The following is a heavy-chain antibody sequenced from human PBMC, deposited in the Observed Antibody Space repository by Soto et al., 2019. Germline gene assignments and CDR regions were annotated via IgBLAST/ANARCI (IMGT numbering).Heavy chain of an antibody. J-gene: IGHJ4*02. D-gene: IGHD3-10*01. CDR1: GFTFSSYA. CDR3: VKGSYYGSGSYRGYYFDY. V-gene: IGHV3-23*01. CDR2: ISGSGGST. Sequence: GGSLRLSCAASGFTFSSYAMSWVRQAPGKGLEWVSAISGSGGSTYYADSVKGRFTISRDNSKNTMYLQMNSLRAEDTAVYYCVKGSYYGSGSYRGYYFDYWGQGTLVTVSS.